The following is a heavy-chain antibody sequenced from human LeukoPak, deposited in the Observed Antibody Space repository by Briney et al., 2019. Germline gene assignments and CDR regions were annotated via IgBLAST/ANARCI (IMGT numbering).Heavy chain of an antibody. V-gene: IGHV1-2*02. CDR1: GYTFSDYY. Sequence: ASVKVSCKASGYTFSDYYIHWVRQAPGQGLEWMGWINPNSGGTNYAQRFQGRVTMTRDTSISTAYMELRSLRSDDTAVYYCARVARFLVKFDYWGQGTLVTVSS. J-gene: IGHJ4*02. D-gene: IGHD3-3*01. CDR3: ARVARFLVKFDY. CDR2: INPNSGGT.